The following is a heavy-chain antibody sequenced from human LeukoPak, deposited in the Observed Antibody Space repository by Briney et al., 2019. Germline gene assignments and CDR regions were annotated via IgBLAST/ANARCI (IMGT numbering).Heavy chain of an antibody. D-gene: IGHD5-12*01. CDR2: AYYSGST. CDR3: ATSSGGYVLDS. Sequence: SETLSLTCSVSGASVSNHYCTWIRQPPGKRLEWIGYAYYSGSTKYNASLKSRGTISVDTSKNQFSLRLNSVTAADTAVYYCATSSGGYVLDSWGQGTLVIVSS. V-gene: IGHV4-59*02. CDR1: GASVSNHY. J-gene: IGHJ4*02.